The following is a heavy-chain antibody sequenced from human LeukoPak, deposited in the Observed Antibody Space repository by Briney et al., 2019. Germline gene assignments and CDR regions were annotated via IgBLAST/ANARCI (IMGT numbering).Heavy chain of an antibody. CDR1: GFTFSSYA. V-gene: IGHV3-23*01. CDR2: ISGSGGST. D-gene: IGHD3-10*01. Sequence: GGSLRLSCAASGFTFSSYAMSWVRQAPGKGLEWVSAISGSGGSTYYADSVKGRFTISRDNSKTTLYLQMDSLRADDTAVYYCATYGSGSYYRKAFDYWGQGTLVTVSS. J-gene: IGHJ4*02. CDR3: ATYGSGSYYRKAFDY.